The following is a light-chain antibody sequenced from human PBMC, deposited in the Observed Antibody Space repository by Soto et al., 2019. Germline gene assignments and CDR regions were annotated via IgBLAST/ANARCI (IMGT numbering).Light chain of an antibody. CDR1: SSDVGGYIY. CDR2: DVS. J-gene: IGLJ2*01. CDR3: SSYTGSSTLV. Sequence: QSVLTQPAPVSGSPGQSITISCTGTSSDVGGYIYVSWYQQHPGKAPKLMIYDVSHRPSGVSSRFSGSKSGNTASLTISGLQAEDEADYYCSSYTGSSTLVFGGGTKLTVL. V-gene: IGLV2-14*01.